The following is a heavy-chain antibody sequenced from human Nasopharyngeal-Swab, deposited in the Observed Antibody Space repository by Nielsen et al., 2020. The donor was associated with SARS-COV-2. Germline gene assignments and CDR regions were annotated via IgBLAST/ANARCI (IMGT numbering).Heavy chain of an antibody. CDR1: GGSISGSY. V-gene: IGHV4-34*01. Sequence: SETLSLTFAVYGGSISGSYWSWIRQPPGKGLEWIGEISHYGSTSYNPSLKSRVTISVDTSKNQFSLKLSSVTAADTAVYYCARGRSSGWYHYYFDYWGQGTLVTVSS. CDR3: ARGRSSGWYHYYFDY. J-gene: IGHJ4*02. CDR2: ISHYGST. D-gene: IGHD6-19*01.